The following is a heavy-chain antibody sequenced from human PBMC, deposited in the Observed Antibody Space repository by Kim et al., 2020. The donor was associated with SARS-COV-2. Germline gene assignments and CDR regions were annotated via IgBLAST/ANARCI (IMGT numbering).Heavy chain of an antibody. V-gene: IGHV3-23*01. J-gene: IGHJ6*02. Sequence: GGSLRLSCAASGFTFSSYAMSWVRQAPGKGLEWVSAISGSGGSTYYADSVKGRFTISRDNSKNTLYLQMNSLRAEDTAVYYCAKDDRIVVVPAAYWGGGEYGMDVWGQGTTVTVSS. CDR1: GFTFSSYA. CDR3: AKDDRIVVVPAAYWGGGEYGMDV. CDR2: ISGSGGST. D-gene: IGHD2-2*01.